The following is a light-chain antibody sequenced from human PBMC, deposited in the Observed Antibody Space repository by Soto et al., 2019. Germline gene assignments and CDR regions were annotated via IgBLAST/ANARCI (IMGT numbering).Light chain of an antibody. CDR1: SSDVGSSNL. V-gene: IGLV2-23*01. Sequence: QSALTQPASVSGSPGQSITISCSGTSSDVGSSNLVSWYQQHPGKAPKLIIFEGDRRPSGVSGRFSGSKSGNRASLTISGLQAEDEADYYCCSFARSTTFYVFGTGTKLTVL. CDR3: CSFARSTTFYV. CDR2: EGD. J-gene: IGLJ1*01.